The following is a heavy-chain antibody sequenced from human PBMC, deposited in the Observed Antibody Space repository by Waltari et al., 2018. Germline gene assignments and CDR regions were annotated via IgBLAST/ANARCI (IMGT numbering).Heavy chain of an antibody. V-gene: IGHV3-53*02. CDR3: ARGQNYGDSAPADY. CDR1: GFSVSSNY. J-gene: IGHJ4*02. Sequence: VQLLETGGGLIQPGGSLRLSCAASGFSVSSNYMTWVRQAPGKGLECVSVIYSGGNTYYADSVKGRFIISRDTSKNTVYLQMNSLRVEDTAVYYCARGQNYGDSAPADYWAREPWSPSPQ. D-gene: IGHD4-17*01. CDR2: IYSGGNT.